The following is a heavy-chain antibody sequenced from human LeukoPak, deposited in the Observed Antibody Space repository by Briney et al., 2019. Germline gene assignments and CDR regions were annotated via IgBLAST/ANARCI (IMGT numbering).Heavy chain of an antibody. CDR1: GFTFSDYY. Sequence: GGSLRLSCAASGFTFSDYYISWIRQAPGKGLEWVSYISSNGNTIYYADSVKGRFTISRDNSKNTLYLQMNSLRAEDTAVYYCARADSSSWPGEAFDAWGQGTMVTVSS. V-gene: IGHV3-11*04. CDR3: ARADSSSWPGEAFDA. J-gene: IGHJ3*01. D-gene: IGHD6-13*01. CDR2: ISSNGNTI.